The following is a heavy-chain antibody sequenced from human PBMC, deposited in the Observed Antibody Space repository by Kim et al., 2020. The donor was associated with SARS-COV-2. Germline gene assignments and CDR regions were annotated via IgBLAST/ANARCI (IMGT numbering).Heavy chain of an antibody. Sequence: GGSLRLSCAASGFTFNTYWMHWVRQAPGKGLVWVSTIKGDGSISTYADSVKGRFTISRDNAKNALYLQINSLRVEDTALYYCARDLVYTYLDYWGQGTLVTVSS. CDR3: ARDLVYTYLDY. CDR1: GFTFNTYW. CDR2: IKGDGSIS. V-gene: IGHV3-74*03. J-gene: IGHJ4*02. D-gene: IGHD1-20*01.